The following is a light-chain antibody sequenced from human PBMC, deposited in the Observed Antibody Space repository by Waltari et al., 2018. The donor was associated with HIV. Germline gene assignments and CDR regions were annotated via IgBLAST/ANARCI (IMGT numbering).Light chain of an antibody. V-gene: IGLV2-23*01. J-gene: IGLJ3*02. CDR2: DES. Sequence: QSALTQHASVSRSLGQSITISCTAASTHVGRTRLLSWYQNRPGQAPTLIIYDESTRPLGISSRFSGSKSGNTASLTISGLQSEDEADYYCCSYGGDDTLVFGGGTKVTAL. CDR3: CSYGGDDTLV. CDR1: STHVGRTRL.